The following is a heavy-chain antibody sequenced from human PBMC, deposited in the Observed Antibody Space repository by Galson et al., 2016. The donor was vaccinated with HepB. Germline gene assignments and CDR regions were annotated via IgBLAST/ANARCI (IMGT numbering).Heavy chain of an antibody. D-gene: IGHD3-10*01. CDR2: IRSKANSYAT. V-gene: IGHV3-73*01. J-gene: IGHJ6*02. CDR1: GFTFSGSA. CDR3: VKDVASGSGKYYSGGRLQTYSHYDLDV. Sequence: SLRLSCAASGFTFSGSAMHWVRQASGKGLEWVGRIRSKANSYATAYAASVKGRFTISRDNAKNSLYLQMSNLRAEDTASYHCVKDVASGSGKYYSGGRLQTYSHYDLDVWGHGTAVTVSS.